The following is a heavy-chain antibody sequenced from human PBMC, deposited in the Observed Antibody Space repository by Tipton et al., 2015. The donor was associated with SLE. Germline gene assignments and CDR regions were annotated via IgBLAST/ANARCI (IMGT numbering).Heavy chain of an antibody. CDR1: GGSFSGYY. V-gene: IGHV4-34*01. Sequence: TLSLTCAVYGGSFSGYYWSWIRRPPGKGLEWIGEINHSGSTNYNPSLKSRVTISVDTSKNQFSLKLSSVTAADTALYYCARRIQETRYSLDNWFDPWGRGTLVTVSS. CDR2: INHSGST. D-gene: IGHD2/OR15-2a*01. CDR3: ARRIQETRYSLDNWFDP. J-gene: IGHJ5*02.